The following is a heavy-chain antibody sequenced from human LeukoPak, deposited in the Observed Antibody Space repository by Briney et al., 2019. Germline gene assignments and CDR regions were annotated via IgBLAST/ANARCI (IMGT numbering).Heavy chain of an antibody. D-gene: IGHD4-17*01. J-gene: IGHJ4*02. CDR3: ARGTHGDYRWDY. V-gene: IGHV5-51*01. Sequence: GESLKISCQGSGYSFTNYWIGWVRQMPGKGLEWMGIIHSVDSDTRYRPSFQGQVTISADKSISTAYVQWSSLKASDPAIYYCARGTHGDYRWDYWGQGTPVTVSS. CDR1: GYSFTNYW. CDR2: IHSVDSDT.